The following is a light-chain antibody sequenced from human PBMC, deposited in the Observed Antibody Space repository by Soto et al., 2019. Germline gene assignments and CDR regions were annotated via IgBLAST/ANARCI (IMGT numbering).Light chain of an antibody. CDR2: DAS. CDR3: QQCSSYPWT. CDR1: QSISSW. J-gene: IGKJ1*01. Sequence: DLQMTQSPSTLSASVGDRVTITCRASQSISSWLAWYQQKPGKAPKLLIYDASSLESGVPSRFSGSGSGAEFTLTISSLQPDDFATYYCQQCSSYPWTFGQGTKVEIK. V-gene: IGKV1-5*01.